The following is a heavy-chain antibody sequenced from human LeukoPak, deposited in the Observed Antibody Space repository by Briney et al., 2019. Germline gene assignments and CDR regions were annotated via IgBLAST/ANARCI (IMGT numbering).Heavy chain of an antibody. J-gene: IGHJ5*01. CDR1: GFNFSSFW. D-gene: IGHD2-2*01. V-gene: IGHV3-74*03. CDR2: IDIDGSTT. Sequence: GGSLRLSCAASGFNFSSFWMHWVRHAPGKGLMWVSRIDIDGSTTTYADFVKGRFSISRDNTKNIMFLDMNNLSVDDTALYFCARVGHGSSWFDSWGQGTLITVSS. CDR3: ARVGHGSSWFDS.